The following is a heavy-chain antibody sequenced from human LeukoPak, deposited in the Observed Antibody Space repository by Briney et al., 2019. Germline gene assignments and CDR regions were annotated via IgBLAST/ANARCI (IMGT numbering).Heavy chain of an antibody. CDR3: ARGQSTGDRRTDY. CDR1: GGSLSGYY. V-gene: IGHV4-34*01. Sequence: PSETLSLTCAAYGGSLSGYYWSWIRQPPGKGLEWIGEINHSGNTNYNPSLKSRVTISVDTSKNHFSLKLSSVTAADTAVYYCARGQSTGDRRTDYWGQGTLVTVSS. CDR2: INHSGNT. J-gene: IGHJ4*02. D-gene: IGHD7-27*01.